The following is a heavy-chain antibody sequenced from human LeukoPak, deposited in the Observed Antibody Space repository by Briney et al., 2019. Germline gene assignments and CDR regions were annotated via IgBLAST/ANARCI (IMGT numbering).Heavy chain of an antibody. J-gene: IGHJ3*02. CDR1: VFTFSSYS. CDR3: AKGAYGGAFDI. CDR2: ISGSGGST. D-gene: IGHD4-23*01. V-gene: IGHV3-23*01. Sequence: GGCLRLSCAASVFTFSSYSMNWVRKAPWKGLEWVLAISGSGGSTYYADSVKGRFSISRDNSKNTLYLQMNSLRAEDTAVYYCAKGAYGGAFDIWGQGTMVTVSS.